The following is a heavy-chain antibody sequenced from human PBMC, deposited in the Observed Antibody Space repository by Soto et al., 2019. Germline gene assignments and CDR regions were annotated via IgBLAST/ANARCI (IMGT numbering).Heavy chain of an antibody. CDR2: IYWDDDK. CDR3: AHRPSYCSGGSCYSGFDY. D-gene: IGHD2-15*01. CDR1: AFSLSTSGVG. J-gene: IGHJ4*02. V-gene: IGHV2-5*02. Sequence: QITLKESGPTLVKPTQTHTLNCTFSAFSLSTSGVGVGWSREPPGKALEWLALIYWDDDKRYSPSLKSRLTITKDTSKNQVVLTMTNMDPVDTATYYCAHRPSYCSGGSCYSGFDYWGQGTLVTVSS.